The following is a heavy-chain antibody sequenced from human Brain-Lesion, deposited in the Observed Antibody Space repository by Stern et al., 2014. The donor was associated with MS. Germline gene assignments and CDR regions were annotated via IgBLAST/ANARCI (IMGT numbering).Heavy chain of an antibody. J-gene: IGHJ4*02. CDR1: GGSISSGDYS. CDR2: IVHRGSP. V-gene: IGHV4-30-2*01. CDR3: ARIFGGNFDN. Sequence: QLQLQESGSGLVKPSQTLSLTCAVSGGSISSGDYSWSWIRQPPGKSLEWIGYIVHRGSPYYNPSLKSRVSISVDRSKNQFSLKLSSVTAADTAMYYCARIFGGNFDNWGQGTLVTVSS. D-gene: IGHD4-23*01.